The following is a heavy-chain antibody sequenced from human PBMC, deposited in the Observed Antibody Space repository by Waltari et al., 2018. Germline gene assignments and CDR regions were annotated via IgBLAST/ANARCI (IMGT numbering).Heavy chain of an antibody. CDR3: ASAPYYLLEWLFDY. CDR2: IYYSGST. V-gene: IGHV4-39*01. Sequence: QLQLQESGPGLVKPSETLSLTCTVSGGSISSSRYYWGWIRQPPGKGLEWIGSIYYSGSTYYNPSLKSRVTISVDTSKNQFSLKLSSVTAADTAVYYCASAPYYLLEWLFDYWGQGTLVTVSS. J-gene: IGHJ4*02. CDR1: GGSISSSRYY. D-gene: IGHD3-3*01.